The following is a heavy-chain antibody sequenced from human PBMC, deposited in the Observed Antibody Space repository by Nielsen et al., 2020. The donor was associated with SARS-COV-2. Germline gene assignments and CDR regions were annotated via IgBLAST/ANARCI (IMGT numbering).Heavy chain of an antibody. J-gene: IGHJ2*01. V-gene: IGHV1-2*06. CDR3: ARERYYDSSGYNAVYFDL. CDR2: INPNSGGT. D-gene: IGHD3-22*01. CDR1: GYTFTGYY. Sequence: ASVKVSCKASGYTFTGYYMHWVRQAPGQGLEWMGRINPNSGGTNYAQKFQGRVTMTRDTPISTAYMELSRLRSDDTAVYYCARERYYDSSGYNAVYFDLWGRGTLVTVSS.